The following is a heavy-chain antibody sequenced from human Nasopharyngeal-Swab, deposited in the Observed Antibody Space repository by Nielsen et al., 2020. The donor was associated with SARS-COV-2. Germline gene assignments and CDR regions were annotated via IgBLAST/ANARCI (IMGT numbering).Heavy chain of an antibody. V-gene: IGHV3-15*01. J-gene: IGHJ4*02. CDR2: IKWKADGGTV. D-gene: IGHD6-19*01. CDR3: TTLHRTGWF. CDR1: GFVFSSVW. Sequence: GESLKISCAASGFVFSSVWMSWVRQAPGKGLEWVARIKWKADGGTVEYATDVRVIFSISRDDSRNTLFLQMNRLKTEDTAVYYFTTLHRTGWFWGQGTLVTVSS.